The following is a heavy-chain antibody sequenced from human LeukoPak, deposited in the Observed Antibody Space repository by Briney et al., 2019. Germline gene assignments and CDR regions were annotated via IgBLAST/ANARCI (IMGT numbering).Heavy chain of an antibody. CDR2: INSNSGGT. J-gene: IGHJ3*02. CDR3: VRVRKFYYGSGSYPDAFDI. V-gene: IGHV1-2*02. CDR1: GYTFTGYY. D-gene: IGHD3-10*01. Sequence: GASVKVSCKASGYTFTGYYMHWVRQAPGQGPEWMGWINSNSGGTNYPQNFQGRVTMTRDTSISIAYMELSRLRSDDTAVYYCVRVRKFYYGSGSYPDAFDIWGQGTMVTVSS.